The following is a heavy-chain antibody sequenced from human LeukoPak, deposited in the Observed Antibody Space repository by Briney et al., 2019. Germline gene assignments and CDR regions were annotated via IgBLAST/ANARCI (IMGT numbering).Heavy chain of an antibody. CDR2: IYYSGST. Sequence: SETLSLTCTVSGGSISSGGYYWSWIRQHPGKGLEWIGYIYYSGSTYYNPSLKSRVTLSVDTSKNQFSLKLSSMTAADTAVYYCARGRAPYSGYDWSWFDPWGQGTLVTVSS. J-gene: IGHJ5*02. CDR1: GGSISSGGYY. D-gene: IGHD5-12*01. CDR3: ARGRAPYSGYDWSWFDP. V-gene: IGHV4-31*03.